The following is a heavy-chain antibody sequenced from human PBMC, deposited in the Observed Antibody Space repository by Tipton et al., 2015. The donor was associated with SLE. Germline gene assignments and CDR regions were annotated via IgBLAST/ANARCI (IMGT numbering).Heavy chain of an antibody. CDR3: ARRYYDFWSGYYPFDY. Sequence: TLSLTCAVSGYSISSGYYWGWIRQPPGKGLEWIGYIYYSGGTNYNPPLKSRVTISVDPAKNQFSLKLSSVTAADTAVYYCARRYYDFWSGYYPFDYWGQGTLVTVSS. V-gene: IGHV4-38-2*01. CDR2: IYYSGGT. D-gene: IGHD3-3*01. CDR1: GYSISSGYY. J-gene: IGHJ4*02.